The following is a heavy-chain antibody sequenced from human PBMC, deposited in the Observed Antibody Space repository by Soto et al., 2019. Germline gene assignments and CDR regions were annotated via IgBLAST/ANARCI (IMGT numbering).Heavy chain of an antibody. V-gene: IGHV3-11*01. D-gene: IGHD1-1*01. Sequence: QVPLVESGGGLVKPGGSLRLSCATSGFIFSDYYMHWIRQAPGKGLEWISYISGNGRIIQYADSAKGRFTISRDNAQNILYLQTKSLRAEDTALYFCARDVVDDSGTDVDSWGQGTLVTVSS. CDR1: GFIFSDYY. J-gene: IGHJ4*02. CDR3: ARDVVDDSGTDVDS. CDR2: ISGNGRII.